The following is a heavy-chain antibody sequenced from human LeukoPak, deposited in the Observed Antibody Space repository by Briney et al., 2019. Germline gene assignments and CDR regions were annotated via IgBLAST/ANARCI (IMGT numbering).Heavy chain of an antibody. Sequence: GGSLRLSCAASGFTFSSYAMSWVRQAPGKGLEWVSVISGSGGSTYYADSVKGRFTISRDNSKNTLYLQMNSLRAEDTAVYYCAKSQGSSGWYNYYYGMDVWGQGTTVTVSS. J-gene: IGHJ6*02. CDR3: AKSQGSSGWYNYYYGMDV. CDR2: ISGSGGST. CDR1: GFTFSSYA. D-gene: IGHD6-19*01. V-gene: IGHV3-23*01.